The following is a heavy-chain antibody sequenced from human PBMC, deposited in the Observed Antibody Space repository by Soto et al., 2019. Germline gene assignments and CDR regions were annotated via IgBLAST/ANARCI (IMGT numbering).Heavy chain of an antibody. J-gene: IGHJ4*02. CDR1: GDSLIRNY. Sequence: QVQLQESGPGLVKPSETLSLTCTVSGDSLIRNYWSWIRQPPWKGLEWLAYIHNGRSTNYNPSLMSRVSISLDTSKSQFSLNLNSVTAADTAVYYCARTLSGGFDYWGQGTLVTVSS. CDR3: ARTLSGGFDY. V-gene: IGHV4-59*01. CDR2: IHNGRST.